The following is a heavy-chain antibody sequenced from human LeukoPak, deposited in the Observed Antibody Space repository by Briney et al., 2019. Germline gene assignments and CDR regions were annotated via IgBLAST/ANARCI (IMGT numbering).Heavy chain of an antibody. J-gene: IGHJ5*02. CDR2: INTDGSTT. Sequence: GGSLRLSCAASGFTFSSYWMHWVRQAPGKGLVWVSRINTDGSTTNYADSVKGRFTISRDNAKNTLYLQMNSLRAEDTAVYYCAKGEGHCSSSACYSWLDPWGQGTLVTVSS. D-gene: IGHD2-2*02. CDR1: GFTFSSYW. V-gene: IGHV3-74*01. CDR3: AKGEGHCSSSACYSWLDP.